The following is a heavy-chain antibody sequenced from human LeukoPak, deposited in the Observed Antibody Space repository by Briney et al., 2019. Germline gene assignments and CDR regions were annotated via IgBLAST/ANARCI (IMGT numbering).Heavy chain of an antibody. CDR2: IKKDGTEK. J-gene: IGHJ4*02. D-gene: IGHD4-11*01. CDR3: ARHNYVFDY. Sequence: GGSLRLSCAASGVTFSNYWMTWVRQAPGKGLEWVANIKKDGTEKYYVDSVRGRFTISRDNAKNSLYLQMNSLRAEDTAVYYCARHNYVFDYWGQGTLVTVSS. V-gene: IGHV3-7*01. CDR1: GVTFSNYW.